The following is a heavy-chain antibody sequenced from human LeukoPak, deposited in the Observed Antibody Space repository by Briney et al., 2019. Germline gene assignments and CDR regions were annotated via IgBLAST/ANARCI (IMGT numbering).Heavy chain of an antibody. CDR1: GGSISSYF. J-gene: IGHJ4*02. CDR2: IYYSGST. D-gene: IGHD6-19*01. Sequence: SETLSLTCTVSGGSISSYFWSWIRQPPGKGLEWIGYIYYSGSTNYNPSLKSRVTMSVDTSKNQFSLKLSSVTAADTAVYYSARIDTAVAGMIDYWGQGTLVTVSS. V-gene: IGHV4-59*08. CDR3: ARIDTAVAGMIDY.